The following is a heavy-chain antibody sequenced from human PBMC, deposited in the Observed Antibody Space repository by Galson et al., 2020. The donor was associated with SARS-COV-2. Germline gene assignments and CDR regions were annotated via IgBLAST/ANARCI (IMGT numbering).Heavy chain of an antibody. V-gene: IGHV3-30*14. D-gene: IGHD3-10*02. CDR1: GFTFSSYA. CDR2: VSHDGSEA. J-gene: IGHJ6*02. Sequence: GGSLRLSCVASGFTFSSYALHWVRQAPGSGLEWLAVVSHDGSEAYYGESVRGRFNISRDNSRNTLFLQMYSLRTEDTAIYYCARDKYRHSTSWNNVRYAYTMDVWGQGTTATVSS. CDR3: ARDKYRHSTSWNNVRYAYTMDV.